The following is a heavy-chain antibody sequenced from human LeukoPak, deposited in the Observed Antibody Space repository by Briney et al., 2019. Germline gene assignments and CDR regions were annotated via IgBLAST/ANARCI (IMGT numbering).Heavy chain of an antibody. D-gene: IGHD4-11*01. CDR1: GFSFSDYY. J-gene: IGHJ4*02. CDR2: ISSSGSTI. V-gene: IGHV3-11*04. Sequence: PGGSRRLSCAASGFSFSDYYMRWVRQPPGKGLEWVSYISSSGSTIYYADSVKGRFTISRDNSKNSLYLQTNSLMAEDPSVYYWARDQETTPYFDYWGQGNLGTLSS. CDR3: ARDQETTPYFDY.